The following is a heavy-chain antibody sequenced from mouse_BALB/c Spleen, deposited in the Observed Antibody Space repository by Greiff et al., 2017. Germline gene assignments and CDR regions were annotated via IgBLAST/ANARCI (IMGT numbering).Heavy chain of an antibody. CDR3: ARSGYYGSSLPLDY. D-gene: IGHD1-1*01. V-gene: IGHV5-17*02. J-gene: IGHJ2*01. CDR2: ISSGSSTI. Sequence: EVNVVESGGGLVQPGGSRKLSCAASGFTFSSFGMHWVRQAPEKGLEWVAYISSGSSTIYYADTVKGRCTISRDNPKNTLFLQMTSLRSEDTAMYYCARSGYYGSSLPLDYWGQGTTLTVSS. CDR1: GFTFSSFG.